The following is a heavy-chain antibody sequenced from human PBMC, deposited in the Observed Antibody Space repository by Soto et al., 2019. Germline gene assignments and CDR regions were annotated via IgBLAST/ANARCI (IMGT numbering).Heavy chain of an antibody. Sequence: EVQLLESGGGLVQPGGSLRLSCAASGFVFSTYAMSWVRQAPGKGLEWVAGITISGNGAYYADAVKGRFLISRDNSKNTLFLQMNSLRAGDTALYYCAKDRLSLDALDLWGQGTMVTVSS. J-gene: IGHJ3*01. CDR3: AKDRLSLDALDL. D-gene: IGHD3-16*01. V-gene: IGHV3-23*01. CDR2: ITISGNGA. CDR1: GFVFSTYA.